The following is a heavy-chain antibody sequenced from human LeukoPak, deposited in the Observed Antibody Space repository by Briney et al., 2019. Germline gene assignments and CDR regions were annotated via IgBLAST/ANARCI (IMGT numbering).Heavy chain of an antibody. V-gene: IGHV1-2*02. CDR2: INPNSGGT. Sequence: ASVKVSCQACGYTFTGYYMHWVRQAPGQGLEWMGWINPNSGGTNYAQKFQGRVTMTRDTSISTTYMELSRLRSDDTAVYYCARDKGSGSYHNFDYWGQGTLVTVSS. CDR1: GYTFTGYY. CDR3: ARDKGSGSYHNFDY. J-gene: IGHJ4*02. D-gene: IGHD3-10*01.